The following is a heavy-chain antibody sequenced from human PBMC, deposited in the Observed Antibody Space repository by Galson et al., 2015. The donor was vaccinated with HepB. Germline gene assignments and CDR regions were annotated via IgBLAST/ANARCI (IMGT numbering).Heavy chain of an antibody. Sequence: SVKVSCKVSGYTFINYHMHWVRQAPGHGLEWIAMINPNGGFTNYAQRLQGRVTVTRDTSTSTVHLELGSLTSDDTAVYYCAKAVQINWNELSSWGQGTLVTVSS. V-gene: IGHV1-46*04. CDR3: AKAVQINWNELSS. D-gene: IGHD1-1*01. CDR1: GYTFINYH. CDR2: INPNGGFT. J-gene: IGHJ5*02.